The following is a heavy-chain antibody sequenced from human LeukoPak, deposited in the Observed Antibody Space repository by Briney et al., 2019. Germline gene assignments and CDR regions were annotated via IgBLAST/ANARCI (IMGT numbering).Heavy chain of an antibody. V-gene: IGHV4-34*01. CDR3: ARGFLIAVAGYGY. Sequence: PSETLSLTCAVYGGSFSVYYWSWIRQPPGKGLEWIGEINHSGSTNYNPSLKSRVTISVDTSKNQFSLKLSSVTAADTAVYYCARGFLIAVAGYGYWGQGTLVTVSS. D-gene: IGHD6-19*01. CDR1: GGSFSVYY. CDR2: INHSGST. J-gene: IGHJ4*02.